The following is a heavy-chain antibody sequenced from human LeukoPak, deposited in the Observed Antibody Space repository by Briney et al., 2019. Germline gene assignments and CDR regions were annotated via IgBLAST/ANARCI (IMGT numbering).Heavy chain of an antibody. CDR2: ISSSNNYI. CDR3: ARGGGYSYGTIDY. Sequence: GGSLRLSCAASGFTFSGYSMNWVRQAPGKGLEWVSSISSSNNYIYYADSVKGRFTISRDNAKNTLYLQMNTLRAEDTAVYYCARGGGYSYGTIDYWGQGTLVTVSS. D-gene: IGHD5-18*01. V-gene: IGHV3-21*01. J-gene: IGHJ4*02. CDR1: GFTFSGYS.